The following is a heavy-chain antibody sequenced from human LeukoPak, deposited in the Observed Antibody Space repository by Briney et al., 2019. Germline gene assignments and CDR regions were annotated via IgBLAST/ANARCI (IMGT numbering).Heavy chain of an antibody. CDR2: ISSSGGTI. J-gene: IGHJ4*02. CDR3: ARDSGKANYYFDY. CDR1: GFTFSDYY. V-gene: IGHV3-11*01. Sequence: PGGSLRLSCAASGFTFSDYYMSWIRQAPGKGLEWVSYISSSGGTIYYADSVKGRFTISRDNAKNSLYLQMNSLRAEDTAVYYCARDSGKANYYFDYWGQGTLVTVSS. D-gene: IGHD3-10*01.